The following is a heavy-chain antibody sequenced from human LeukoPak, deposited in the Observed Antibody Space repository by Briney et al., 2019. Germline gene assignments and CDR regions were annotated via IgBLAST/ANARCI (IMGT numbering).Heavy chain of an antibody. V-gene: IGHV3-21*01. CDR1: GFTFSSYA. Sequence: PGGSLRLSCAASGFTFSSYAMSWVRQAPGKGLEWVSSISSSSSYIYYADSVKGRFTISRDNAKNSLYLQMNSLRAEDTAVYYCARVGIYSYGYVKYAFDIWGQGTMVTVSS. CDR3: ARVGIYSYGYVKYAFDI. D-gene: IGHD5-18*01. CDR2: ISSSSSYI. J-gene: IGHJ3*02.